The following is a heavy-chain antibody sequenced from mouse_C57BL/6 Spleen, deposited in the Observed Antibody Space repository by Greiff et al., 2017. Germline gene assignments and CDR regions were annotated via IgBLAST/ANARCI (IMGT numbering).Heavy chain of an antibody. J-gene: IGHJ3*01. D-gene: IGHD2-4*01. Sequence: VQLQQSGAELAKPGASVKLSCKASGYTFTSYWMPWVKHRPGPGLEWFGYINPSSGYTKYNQKFKYKATLTADKYSSTAYMQLSSLTYEDSAVYYCARGDYPWFAYWGQGTLVTVSA. V-gene: IGHV1-7*01. CDR1: GYTFTSYW. CDR2: INPSSGYT. CDR3: ARGDYPWFAY.